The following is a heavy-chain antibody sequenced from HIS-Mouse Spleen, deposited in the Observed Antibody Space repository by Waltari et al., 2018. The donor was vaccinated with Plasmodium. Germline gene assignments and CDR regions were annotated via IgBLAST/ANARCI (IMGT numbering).Heavy chain of an antibody. CDR3: ARVLGYKAAAGTFVEYFQH. Sequence: QVQLVQSGAAVKKPGASVKVSCEASGYTFPGYYMHWVRPSPGHGLEWKGWINPNSGGTNYAQKFQGRVTMTRDTSISTAYMELSRLRSDDTAVYYCARVLGYKAAAGTFVEYFQHWGQGTLVTVSS. D-gene: IGHD6-13*01. V-gene: IGHV1-2*02. CDR2: INPNSGGT. J-gene: IGHJ1*01. CDR1: GYTFPGYY.